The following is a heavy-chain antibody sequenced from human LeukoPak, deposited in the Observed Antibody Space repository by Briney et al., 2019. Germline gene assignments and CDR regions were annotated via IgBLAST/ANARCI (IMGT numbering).Heavy chain of an antibody. CDR1: GGSISSYS. CDR2: IFYSGST. CDR3: ARANGRFLEWLSLPFDY. Sequence: PSETLSLTCTVSGGSISSYSWSWIRQPPGKGLEWIGCIFYSGSTNYNPSLKSRVTISVDTSKHQFSLKLSSVTAADTAVYYCARANGRFLEWLSLPFDYWGQGTLVTVSS. J-gene: IGHJ4*02. V-gene: IGHV4-59*01. D-gene: IGHD3-3*01.